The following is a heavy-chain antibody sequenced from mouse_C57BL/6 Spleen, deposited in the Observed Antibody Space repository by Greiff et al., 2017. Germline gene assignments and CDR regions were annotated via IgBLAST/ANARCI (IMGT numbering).Heavy chain of an antibody. CDR1: GYTFTSYW. CDR2: IYPGSGST. V-gene: IGHV1-55*01. J-gene: IGHJ4*01. CDR3: ARDYGSSNAMDY. D-gene: IGHD1-1*01. Sequence: QVQLQQSGAELVKPGASVKMSCKASGYTFTSYWITWVKQRPGQGLEWIGDIYPGSGSTNYNEKFKSKATLTVDTSSSTAYMQLSSLTSEDSAVYYCARDYGSSNAMDYWGQGTSVTVSS.